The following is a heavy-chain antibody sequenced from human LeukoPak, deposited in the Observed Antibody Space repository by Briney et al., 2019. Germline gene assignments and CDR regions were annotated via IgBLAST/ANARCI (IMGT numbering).Heavy chain of an antibody. V-gene: IGHV4-34*01. CDR2: INHSGST. J-gene: IGHJ4*02. CDR3: ARIFPHYGSGSYYQDY. Sequence: SETLSLTCAVYGGSFSGYYWSWIRQPPGKGLEWIGEINHSGSTNYNPSLKNRVTISVDTSKNQFSLKLSSVTAADTAVYYCARIFPHYGSGSYYQDYWGQGTLVTVPS. D-gene: IGHD3-10*01. CDR1: GGSFSGYY.